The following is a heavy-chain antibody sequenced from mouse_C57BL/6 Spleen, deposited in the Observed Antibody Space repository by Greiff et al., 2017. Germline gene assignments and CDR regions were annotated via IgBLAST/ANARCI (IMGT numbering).Heavy chain of an antibody. Sequence: VQLQQPGAELVMPGASVKLSCKASGYTFTSYWMHWVKQRPGQGLEWIGEIDPSDSYTNYNQKFKGKSTLTVDKSSSTAYMQLSSLPSEDSAVYYCARELRYFDYWGQGTTLTVSS. J-gene: IGHJ2*01. CDR1: GYTFTSYW. D-gene: IGHD1-1*01. V-gene: IGHV1-69*01. CDR2: IDPSDSYT. CDR3: ARELRYFDY.